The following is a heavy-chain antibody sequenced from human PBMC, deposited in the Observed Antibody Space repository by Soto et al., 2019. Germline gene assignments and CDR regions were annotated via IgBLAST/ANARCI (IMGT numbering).Heavy chain of an antibody. CDR3: ARENEYCGGDCYSNAEYFQH. D-gene: IGHD2-21*02. J-gene: IGHJ1*01. Sequence: QVQLVQSGAEVKKPGASVKVSCKASGYTFTGYYMHWVRQAPGQGLEWMGWINPNSGGTNYAQKFQGWVTMTRDTSISTAYMELSRLRSDDTAVYYCARENEYCGGDCYSNAEYFQHWGQGTLVTVSS. CDR1: GYTFTGYY. V-gene: IGHV1-2*04. CDR2: INPNSGGT.